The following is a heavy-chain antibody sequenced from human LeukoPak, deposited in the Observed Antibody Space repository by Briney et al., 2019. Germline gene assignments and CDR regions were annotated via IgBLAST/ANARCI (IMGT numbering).Heavy chain of an antibody. CDR1: GYTFTKYG. V-gene: IGHV1-18*01. D-gene: IGHD2-21*02. J-gene: IGHJ4*02. CDR2: ICAYNGNT. Sequence: GASVKVSCKASGYTFTKYGISWVRQAPGQGLEWMGWICAYNGNTNYAQKLQGRVTMTADTSTSTAYMELRSLRSDDTAVYYCARDPLADCGGDCYHRFFDYWGQGTLVTASS. CDR3: ARDPLADCGGDCYHRFFDY.